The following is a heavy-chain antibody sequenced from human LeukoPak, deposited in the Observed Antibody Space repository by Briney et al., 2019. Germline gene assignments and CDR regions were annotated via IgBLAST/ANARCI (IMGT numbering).Heavy chain of an antibody. D-gene: IGHD4-17*01. J-gene: IGHJ5*02. V-gene: IGHV4-59*12. CDR1: GGSISSYY. CDR2: IYYSGST. CDR3: ARAPMTTVTNNWFDP. Sequence: SETLSLTCTVSGGSISSYYWSWIRQPAGKGLEWIGYIYYSGSTNYNPSLKSRVTISVDTSKNQFSLKLSSVTAADTAVYYCARAPMTTVTNNWFDPWGQGTLVTVSS.